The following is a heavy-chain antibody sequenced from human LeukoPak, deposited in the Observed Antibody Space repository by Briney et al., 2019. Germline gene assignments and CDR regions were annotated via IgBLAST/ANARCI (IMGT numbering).Heavy chain of an antibody. V-gene: IGHV4-39*01. J-gene: IGHJ4*02. D-gene: IGHD6-13*01. CDR3: ARGDSSSWFYFDY. CDR1: GGSISSSSYS. Sequence: PSETLSLTCTVSGGSISSSSYSWTWIRQPPGKGLEWIGSIHYDGNTYYKPSLRSRVTISVDTSNQFSLRLSSATAADTAVYYCARGDSSSWFYFDYWGQGTLVTVSS. CDR2: IHYDGNT.